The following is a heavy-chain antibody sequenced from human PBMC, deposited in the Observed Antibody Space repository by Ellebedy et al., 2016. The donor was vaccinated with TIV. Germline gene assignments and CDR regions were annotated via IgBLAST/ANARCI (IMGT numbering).Heavy chain of an antibody. CDR3: AGDRHYYDSSAAFDI. D-gene: IGHD3-22*01. J-gene: IGHJ3*02. CDR1: GYTFTSYY. V-gene: IGHV1-46*01. CDR2: INPSVGST. Sequence: AASVKVSCKASGYTFTSYYMHWVRQAPGQGLEWMGIINPSVGSTSSAQKFQGRVTMTRDTSTTTVYMELRSLRSEDTAVYYCAGDRHYYDSSAAFDIWGQGTMVTVSS.